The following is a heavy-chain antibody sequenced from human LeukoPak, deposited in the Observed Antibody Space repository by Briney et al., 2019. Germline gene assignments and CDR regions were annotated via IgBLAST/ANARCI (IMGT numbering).Heavy chain of an antibody. CDR2: ISGSGGST. J-gene: IGHJ2*01. D-gene: IGHD3-22*01. CDR3: AKGMFGYLGGLYWDFDL. Sequence: GGSLRLSCVASGFTVSSNYMSWVRQAPGKGLEWVSGISGSGGSTHYADSVKGRFTISRDNSKNTLYLQMNSLRAEDTAVYYCAKGMFGYLGGLYWDFDLWGRGTLVTVSS. V-gene: IGHV3-23*01. CDR1: GFTVSSNY.